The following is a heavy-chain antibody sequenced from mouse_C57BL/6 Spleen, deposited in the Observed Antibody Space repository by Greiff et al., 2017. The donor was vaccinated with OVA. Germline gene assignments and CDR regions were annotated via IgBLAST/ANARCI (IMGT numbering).Heavy chain of an antibody. Sequence: VQLQQPGAELVKPGASVKLSCKASGYTFTSYWMHWVKQRPGQGLAWIGMIHPNSGSTNYNEKFKSKATLTVDKSSSTAYMQLSSLTSEDSAVYYCARSGTGGYFDVWGTGTTVTVSS. CDR1: GYTFTSYW. CDR3: ARSGTGGYFDV. V-gene: IGHV1-64*01. D-gene: IGHD3-1*01. CDR2: IHPNSGST. J-gene: IGHJ1*03.